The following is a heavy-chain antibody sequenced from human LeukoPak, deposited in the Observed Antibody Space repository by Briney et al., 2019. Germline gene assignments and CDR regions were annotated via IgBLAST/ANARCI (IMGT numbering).Heavy chain of an antibody. CDR2: IYTSGST. D-gene: IGHD4-17*01. V-gene: IGHV4-4*07. CDR1: GGSISSYY. J-gene: IGHJ5*02. Sequence: SETLSLTCTVSGGSISSYYWSWIRQPAGKGLEWIGRIYTSGSTNYNPSLKSRVTISVDTSKNQFSLKLSSVTAADTAVYYCARRGGDYGDYVNWFDPWGQGTLVTVSS. CDR3: ARRGGDYGDYVNWFDP.